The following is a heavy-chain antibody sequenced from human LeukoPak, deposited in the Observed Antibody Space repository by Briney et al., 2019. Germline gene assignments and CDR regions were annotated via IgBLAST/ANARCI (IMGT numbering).Heavy chain of an antibody. CDR3: ARAGYYDSSGYYPSSAFFGY. D-gene: IGHD3-22*01. J-gene: IGHJ4*02. V-gene: IGHV3-21*01. CDR1: GFTFSSYS. Sequence: PGGSLRLSCAASGFTFSSYSMNWVRQAPGKGLEWVSSISSSSSYIYYADSVKGRFTISRDNSKNTLYLQMNSLRAEDTAVYYCARAGYYDSSGYYPSSAFFGYWGQGALVTVSS. CDR2: ISSSSSYI.